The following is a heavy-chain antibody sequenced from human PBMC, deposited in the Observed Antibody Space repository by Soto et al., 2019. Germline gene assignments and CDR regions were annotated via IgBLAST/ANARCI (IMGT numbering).Heavy chain of an antibody. Sequence: PSETLSLTCTVSGGSISSGGYYWSWIRQHPGKGLEWIGYIYYSGSTYYNPSLKSRVTISVDTSKNQFSLKLSSVTAADTAVYYCARDSPGAPRPHYCSSGSCPRRAFDIWGQGTMVTVSS. CDR1: GGSISSGGYY. J-gene: IGHJ3*02. D-gene: IGHD2-15*01. CDR3: ARDSPGAPRPHYCSSGSCPRRAFDI. CDR2: IYYSGST. V-gene: IGHV4-31*03.